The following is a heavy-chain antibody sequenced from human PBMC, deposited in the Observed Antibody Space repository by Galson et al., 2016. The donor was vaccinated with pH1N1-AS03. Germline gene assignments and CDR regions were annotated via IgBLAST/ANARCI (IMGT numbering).Heavy chain of an antibody. J-gene: IGHJ5*02. Sequence: SVKVSCKASGYTFTHFGISWVRQAPGQGLECLGWISTYTGETNYAQKFQGRVTMTTDTSTNTVYMELRTLTSDDTALYYCARGTISGVDLPRRFDAWGQGTLVTVSS. V-gene: IGHV1-18*01. CDR3: ARGTISGVDLPRRFDA. CDR1: GYTFTHFG. D-gene: IGHD3-3*01. CDR2: ISTYTGET.